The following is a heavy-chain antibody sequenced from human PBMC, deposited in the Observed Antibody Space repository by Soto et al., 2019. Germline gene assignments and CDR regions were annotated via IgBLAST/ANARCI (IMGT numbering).Heavy chain of an antibody. J-gene: IGHJ4*02. CDR2: IIPIFGTA. CDR1: GGTFSSYA. V-gene: IGHV1-69*13. Sequence: GASVKVSCKASGGTFSSYAISWVRQAPGQGLEWMGGIIPIFGTANYAQKFQGRVTITADESTSTAYMELSSLRSEDTAVYYCARDLCTNAVCYSAPFDYWGQGTQVTVSS. D-gene: IGHD2-8*01. CDR3: ARDLCTNAVCYSAPFDY.